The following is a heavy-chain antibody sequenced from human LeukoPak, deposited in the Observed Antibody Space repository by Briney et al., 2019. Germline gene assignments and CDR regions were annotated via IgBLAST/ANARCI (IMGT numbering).Heavy chain of an antibody. CDR2: FDPEDGET. CDR1: GYTLTELS. D-gene: IGHD3-16*02. CDR3: ATGLITFGGVIVH. Sequence: ASVKVSCKVSGYTLTELSMHRVRQAPGKGLEWMGGFDPEDGETIYAQKFQGRVTMTEDTSTDTAYMELSSLRSEDTAVYYCATGLITFGGVIVHWGQGTLVTLSS. J-gene: IGHJ4*02. V-gene: IGHV1-24*01.